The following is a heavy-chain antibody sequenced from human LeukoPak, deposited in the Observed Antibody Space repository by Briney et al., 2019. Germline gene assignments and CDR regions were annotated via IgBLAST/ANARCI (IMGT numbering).Heavy chain of an antibody. V-gene: IGHV3-66*01. CDR3: ARASDIAGVRVDY. Sequence: GGSLSLSCAASGFTVSSNYMSWVRQAPGKGLEWVSVIYSGGSTYYADSVKGRFTISRDNSKNTLYLQMNSLRAEDTAVYYCARASDIAGVRVDYWGQGTLVTVSS. J-gene: IGHJ4*02. CDR1: GFTVSSNY. CDR2: IYSGGST. D-gene: IGHD6-13*01.